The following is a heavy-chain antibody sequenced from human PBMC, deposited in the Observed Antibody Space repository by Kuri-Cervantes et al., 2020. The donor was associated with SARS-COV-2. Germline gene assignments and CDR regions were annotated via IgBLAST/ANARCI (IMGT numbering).Heavy chain of an antibody. Sequence: GGSLRLSCAASGFTFSSYSMNWVRQAPGKGLEWVSSISNSSSYIYYADSVKGRFTISRDNAKNSLYLQMNSLRAEDTAVYYCARVVAVVDYGDYSGDAFDIWGQGTMVTVSS. CDR2: ISNSSSYI. CDR3: ARVVAVVDYGDYSGDAFDI. V-gene: IGHV3-21*01. D-gene: IGHD4-17*01. CDR1: GFTFSSYS. J-gene: IGHJ3*02.